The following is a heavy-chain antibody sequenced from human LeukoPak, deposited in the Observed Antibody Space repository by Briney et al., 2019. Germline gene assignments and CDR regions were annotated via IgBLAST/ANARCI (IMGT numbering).Heavy chain of an antibody. J-gene: IGHJ3*02. D-gene: IGHD1-7*01. CDR3: ARLNFVGGGAFDI. CDR1: GGSFSGYY. V-gene: IGHV4-34*01. Sequence: SETLSLTCAVYGGSFSGYYWSWIRQPPGKGLEWIGSIYYSGSTYYNPSLKSRVTISVDTSKNQFSLKLSSVAAADTAVYYCARLNFVGGGAFDIWGQGTMVTVSS. CDR2: IYYSGST.